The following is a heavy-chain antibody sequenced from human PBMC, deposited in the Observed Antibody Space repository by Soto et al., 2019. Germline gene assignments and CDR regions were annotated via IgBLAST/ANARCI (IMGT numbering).Heavy chain of an antibody. CDR1: GFTFSSYA. J-gene: IGHJ4*02. D-gene: IGHD2-21*02. CDR2: ISGSGDSI. Sequence: EVQLLESGGGLVQPGGSLRLSCAASGFTFSSYAMSWVRQAPGKGLEWVSAISGSGDSIHFADSVKGRFTISTDNSKNTLYLQMNSLRVEDTAVYYCASPNCGGDCYEADYWGQGTLVTVSS. V-gene: IGHV3-23*01. CDR3: ASPNCGGDCYEADY.